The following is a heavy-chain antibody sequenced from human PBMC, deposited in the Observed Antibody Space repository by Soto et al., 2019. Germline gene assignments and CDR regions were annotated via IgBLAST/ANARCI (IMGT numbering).Heavy chain of an antibody. CDR3: ARDSVSRNRIYDPFDI. CDR2: IGSGGGST. Sequence: GGSLRLSCAASGFTFSGYAVSWVRQAPGKGLEWVSTIGSGGGSTYYADSVKGRFTVSRDNSENTLSLQMDSPRAEDTAIYYCARDSVSRNRIYDPFDIWGQGTMVTVSS. J-gene: IGHJ3*02. CDR1: GFTFSGYA. D-gene: IGHD3-3*01. V-gene: IGHV3-23*01.